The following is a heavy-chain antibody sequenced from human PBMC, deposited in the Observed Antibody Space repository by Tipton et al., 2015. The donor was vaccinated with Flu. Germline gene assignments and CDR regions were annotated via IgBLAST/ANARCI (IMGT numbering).Heavy chain of an antibody. CDR3: ARSPSYSGSGIYPYYFDD. J-gene: IGHJ4*02. CDR2: IYITGSV. Sequence: TLSLTCSISGGFITSGRYYWSWIRQSAGRGLEWIGRIYITGSVNYNPSLRGRVTIAGDTSRNHFSLQLTSVTAADTAVYFCARSPSYSGSGIYPYYFDDWGQGTLVTVAS. CDR1: GGFITSGRYY. D-gene: IGHD3-10*01. V-gene: IGHV4-61*02.